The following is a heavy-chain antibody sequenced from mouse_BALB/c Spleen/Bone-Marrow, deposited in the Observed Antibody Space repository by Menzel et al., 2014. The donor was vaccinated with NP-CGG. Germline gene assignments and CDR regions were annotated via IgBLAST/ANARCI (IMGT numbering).Heavy chain of an antibody. CDR3: ARGKDAMDY. V-gene: IGHV1-66*01. CDR2: IFPVSVNN. CDR1: GYRFTSYY. Sequence: VKVVESGPELVKPGASVKISCKASGYRFTSYYIHWVKQRPGQGLEWIGWIFPVSVNNKYNEKFKGKATLTADTSSSTAYMQLSSLTSEDSAVYFCARGKDAMDYWGQGTSVTGSS. J-gene: IGHJ4*01.